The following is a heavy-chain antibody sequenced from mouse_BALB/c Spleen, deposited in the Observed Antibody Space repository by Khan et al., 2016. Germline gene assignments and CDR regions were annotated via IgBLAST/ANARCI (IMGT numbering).Heavy chain of an antibody. CDR2: IRSGGST. V-gene: IGHV5-6-5*01. CDR3: ARVGDGYHYAMVY. J-gene: IGHJ4*01. CDR1: GFTFSNYV. D-gene: IGHD2-3*01. Sequence: EVELVESGGGLVKPGGSLKLSCAASGFTFSNYVMSWVRQNPEKRLEWVASIRSGGSTYYPDSVKGRFTISRDYVRTILYLHMSSLRSEDTAMYYCARVGDGYHYAMVYWGQGTSVTVSS.